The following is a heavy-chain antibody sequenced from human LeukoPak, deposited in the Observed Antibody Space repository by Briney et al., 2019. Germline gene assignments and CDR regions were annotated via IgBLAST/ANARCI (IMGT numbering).Heavy chain of an antibody. V-gene: IGHV3-20*04. CDR2: INWNGGST. CDR3: AREGRSSGLYYYYYMDV. D-gene: IGHD6-19*01. Sequence: PRGSLRLSCAASGFTFDDYGMSRVRQAPGKGLEWVSGINWNGGSTGYEDSVKGRFTISRDNAKNSLYLQMNSLRAEGTALYYCAREGRSSGLYYYYYMDVWGKGTTVTVSS. CDR1: GFTFDDYG. J-gene: IGHJ6*03.